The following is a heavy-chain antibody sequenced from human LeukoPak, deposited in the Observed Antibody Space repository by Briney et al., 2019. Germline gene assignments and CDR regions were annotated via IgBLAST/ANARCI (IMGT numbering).Heavy chain of an antibody. CDR1: GFTFSSYG. Sequence: GGSLRLSCAASGFTFSSYGMHWVRQAPGKGLEWVAFIRYDGSNKYYADSVKGRFTISRDNSKNTLYLQMNSLRAEDTAVYYCAKACIVGATTVVPFDYWGQGTLVTVS. CDR2: IRYDGSNK. V-gene: IGHV3-30*02. D-gene: IGHD1-26*01. J-gene: IGHJ4*02. CDR3: AKACIVGATTVVPFDY.